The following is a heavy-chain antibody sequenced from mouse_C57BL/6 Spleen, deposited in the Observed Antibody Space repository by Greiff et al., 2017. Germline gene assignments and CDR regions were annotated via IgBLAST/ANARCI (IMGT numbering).Heavy chain of an antibody. V-gene: IGHV5-4*01. Sequence: DVKLVESGGGLVKPGGSLKLSCAASGFTFSSYAMSWVRQTPEKRLEWVATISDGGSYTYYPDNVKGRFTISRDNAKNNLYLQMSHLKSEDTAMYYCARDQGDYVPYFDYWGQGTTLTVSS. D-gene: IGHD2-4*01. J-gene: IGHJ2*01. CDR1: GFTFSSYA. CDR3: ARDQGDYVPYFDY. CDR2: ISDGGSYT.